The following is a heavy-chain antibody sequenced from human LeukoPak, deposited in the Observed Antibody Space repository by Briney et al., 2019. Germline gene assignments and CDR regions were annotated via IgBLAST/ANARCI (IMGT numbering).Heavy chain of an antibody. D-gene: IGHD3-22*01. V-gene: IGHV4-59*01. CDR1: GGSISSYY. J-gene: IGHJ4*02. Sequence: SETLSLTCTVSGGSISSYYWSWIRQPPGKGLEWIGYIYYSGSTNYNPSLKSRVTISVDTSKNQFSLKLSSVTAADTAVYYCASLPYHYDSSGTTVGYFDYWGQGTLVTVSS. CDR2: IYYSGST. CDR3: ASLPYHYDSSGTTVGYFDY.